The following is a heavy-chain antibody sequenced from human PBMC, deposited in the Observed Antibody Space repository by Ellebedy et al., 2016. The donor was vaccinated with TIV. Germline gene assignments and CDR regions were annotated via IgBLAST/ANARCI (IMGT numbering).Heavy chain of an antibody. Sequence: GESLKISCAASGFTFDDYTMHWVRQAPGKGLEWVSLISWDGGSTYYADSVKGRFTISRDNSKNSLYLQMNSLRTEDTALYYCAKGGELFGYFQHWGQGTLVTVSS. CDR2: ISWDGGST. CDR1: GFTFDDYT. J-gene: IGHJ1*01. D-gene: IGHD3-10*01. CDR3: AKGGELFGYFQH. V-gene: IGHV3-43*01.